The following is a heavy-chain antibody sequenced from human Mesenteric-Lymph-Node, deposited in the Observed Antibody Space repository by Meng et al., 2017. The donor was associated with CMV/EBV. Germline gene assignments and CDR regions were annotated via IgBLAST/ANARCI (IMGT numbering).Heavy chain of an antibody. D-gene: IGHD4/OR15-4a*01. J-gene: IGHJ5*02. Sequence: SETLSLTCSVSGGSISGNYWSWIRQPPGKGLEWIGYIFYSGSTTYNPSLESRVTISLDTSANQFSLRLSSVTAADTAVYYCAREGAGWFDPWGQGTLVTVSS. CDR3: AREGAGWFDP. CDR1: GGSISGNY. V-gene: IGHV4-59*01. CDR2: IFYSGST.